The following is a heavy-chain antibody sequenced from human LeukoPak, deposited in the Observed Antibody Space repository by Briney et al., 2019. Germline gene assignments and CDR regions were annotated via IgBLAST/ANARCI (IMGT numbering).Heavy chain of an antibody. CDR1: GGSISSYY. V-gene: IGHV4-34*01. CDR2: INHSGST. D-gene: IGHD4-17*01. Sequence: SETLSLTCTVSGGSISSYYWSWIRQPPGKGLEWIGEINHSGSTNYNPSLKSRVTISVDTSKNQFSLKLSSVTAADTAVYYCARRRWGLTVTTLIDYWGQGTLVTVSS. J-gene: IGHJ4*02. CDR3: ARRRWGLTVTTLIDY.